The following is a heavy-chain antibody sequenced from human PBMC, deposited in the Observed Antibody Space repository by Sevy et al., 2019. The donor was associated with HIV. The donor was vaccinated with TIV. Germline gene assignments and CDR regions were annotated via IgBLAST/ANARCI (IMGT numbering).Heavy chain of an antibody. V-gene: IGHV1-8*01. D-gene: IGHD3-3*01. CDR2: MNPNSGNR. CDR3: TRGTRLRCMSY. CDR1: GYTFTCYD. J-gene: IGHJ4*02. Sequence: ASVKVSCKASGYTFTCYDINWVRQATGQGLEWMGWMNPNSGNRGYAQKFQGRVTMTRNTSISTAYMELSSLRSEDTAVYYCTRGTRLRCMSYWGQGTLVTVSS.